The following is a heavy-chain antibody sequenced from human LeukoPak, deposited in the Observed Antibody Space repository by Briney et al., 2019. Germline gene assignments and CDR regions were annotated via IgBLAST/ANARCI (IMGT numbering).Heavy chain of an antibody. CDR1: GFTFSSFA. CDR2: ISSSGVNT. V-gene: IGHV3-23*01. D-gene: IGHD2-21*02. CDR3: AKRDRPCSGDCSAPYYFDY. J-gene: IGHJ4*02. Sequence: HPGGSLRLSCAASGFTFSSFAMSWVRQAPGKGLEWVSSISSSGVNTYYADSVKGRFTISRDNSKNTLFLQMSSLRAEDTAVYYCAKRDRPCSGDCSAPYYFDYWGQGTLVTVSS.